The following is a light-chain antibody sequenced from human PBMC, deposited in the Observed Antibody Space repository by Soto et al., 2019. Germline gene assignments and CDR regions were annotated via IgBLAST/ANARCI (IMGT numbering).Light chain of an antibody. CDR1: QRVSAS. CDR3: QQYNNWPLT. CDR2: GVS. J-gene: IGKJ4*01. V-gene: IGKV3-15*01. Sequence: EIVMTQSPATLSVSPGERATLSCRASQRVSASLAWYQQKPCQAPRLLIYGVSTRAPGLPGRFSGSGSGTEFTLTISSLQSEDLAVYYCQQYNNWPLTFGVGTKVEIK.